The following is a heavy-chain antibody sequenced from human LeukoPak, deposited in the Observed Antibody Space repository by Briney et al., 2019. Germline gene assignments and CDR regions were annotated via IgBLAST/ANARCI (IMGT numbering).Heavy chain of an antibody. CDR1: GDSINSNY. J-gene: IGHJ4*02. V-gene: IGHV4-59*01. CDR3: ARGPTRNYFDY. CDR2: IYYSGST. Sequence: PSETLSLTCSVSGDSINSNYWSWMRQPPGKGLEWIGYIYYSGSTNYNPSLKSRVTISVDTSKNQFSLKLSSVTAADTAVYYCARGPTRNYFDYWGQGTLVTVSS.